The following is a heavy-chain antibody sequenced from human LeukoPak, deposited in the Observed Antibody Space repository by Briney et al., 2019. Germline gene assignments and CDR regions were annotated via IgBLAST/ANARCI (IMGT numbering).Heavy chain of an antibody. CDR3: ARTLFGDQYQLLHNWFDP. CDR2: INTGTGTP. CDR1: GYTFTHYA. D-gene: IGHD4-11*01. Sequence: ASVRVSCKASGYTFTHYAMNWVRQAPGQGLEWMGWINTGTGTPTYARGFTGRLAFSLDTSVSTAYLQISSLKADDTAVYYCARTLFGDQYQLLHNWFDPWGQGTLVTVSS. J-gene: IGHJ5*02. V-gene: IGHV7-4-1*02.